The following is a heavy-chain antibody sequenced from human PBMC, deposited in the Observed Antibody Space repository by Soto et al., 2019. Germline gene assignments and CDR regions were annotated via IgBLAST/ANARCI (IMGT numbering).Heavy chain of an antibody. Sequence: EVQLLESGGGLVQPGGSLRLSCAASGFSFSTYAMSWVRQAPGKGLEWVSAISGSGGNTYYADSVKGRFTISRDSSKNTLYLQMNSLRAEDTAIYYCAKARMGTTKGKYYFDYWGQGTLVTASS. V-gene: IGHV3-23*01. J-gene: IGHJ4*02. CDR1: GFSFSTYA. D-gene: IGHD4-17*01. CDR2: ISGSGGNT. CDR3: AKARMGTTKGKYYFDY.